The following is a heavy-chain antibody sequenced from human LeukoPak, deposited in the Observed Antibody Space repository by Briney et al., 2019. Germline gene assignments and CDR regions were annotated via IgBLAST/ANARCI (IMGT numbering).Heavy chain of an antibody. Sequence: PGGSLRLSCAASGFTVDSFYMSWVRQAPGKGPEWLSVIYNAGSTYYADSVKGRFTISRDNSKNTLYLQMNSLRAEDTAVYYCARFPRIVGGTRGFDYWGQGTLVTVSS. CDR1: GFTVDSFY. V-gene: IGHV3-53*01. D-gene: IGHD1-26*01. J-gene: IGHJ4*02. CDR3: ARFPRIVGGTRGFDY. CDR2: IYNAGST.